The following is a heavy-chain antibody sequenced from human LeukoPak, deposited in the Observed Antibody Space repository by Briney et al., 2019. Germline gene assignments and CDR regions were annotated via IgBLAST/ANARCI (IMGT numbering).Heavy chain of an antibody. CDR3: AKWGDYDILTGYYVSDF. CDR1: GFIFRNYA. D-gene: IGHD3-9*01. Sequence: GGSLRLACAASGFIFRNYAMSWVRQAPGKGLEWVSAITGSGDTTYYADSVKGRFTISRDNSKNTLYVEMNTLRAEDTAVYYCAKWGDYDILTGYYVSDFWGQGTLVTVSS. J-gene: IGHJ4*02. CDR2: ITGSGDTT. V-gene: IGHV3-23*01.